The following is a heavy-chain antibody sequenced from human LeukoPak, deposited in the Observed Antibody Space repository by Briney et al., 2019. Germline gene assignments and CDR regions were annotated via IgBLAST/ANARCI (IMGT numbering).Heavy chain of an antibody. CDR2: IKQDGSER. D-gene: IGHD3-10*01. CDR1: GFTFSSYW. J-gene: IGHJ5*02. CDR3: ARGFGRP. Sequence: GGSLRLSCVASGFTFSSYWMSWVRQAPGKGLEWVANIKQDGSERYYVDSVKGRFTISRDNAKNSLYLRMNSLRAEDTAVYYCARGFGRPWGQGTLVTVSS. V-gene: IGHV3-7*03.